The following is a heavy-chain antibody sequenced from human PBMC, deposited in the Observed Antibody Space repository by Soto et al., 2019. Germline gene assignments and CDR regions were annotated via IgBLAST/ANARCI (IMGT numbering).Heavy chain of an antibody. CDR3: AKDLGDGEGPRPSIAAYYGMDV. V-gene: IGHV3-30*18. Sequence: GGSLRLSCAASGFTFSSYGMHWVRQAPGKGLEWVAVISYDGSNKYYADSVKGRFTISRDNSKNTLYLQMNSLRAEDTAVYYCAKDLGDGEGPRPSIAAYYGMDVWGQGTTVTVSS. CDR2: ISYDGSNK. CDR1: GFTFSSYG. J-gene: IGHJ6*02. D-gene: IGHD6-6*01.